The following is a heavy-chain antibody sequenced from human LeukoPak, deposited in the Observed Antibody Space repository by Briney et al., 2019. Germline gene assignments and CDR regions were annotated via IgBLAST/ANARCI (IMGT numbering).Heavy chain of an antibody. V-gene: IGHV1-69*13. D-gene: IGHD3-3*01. J-gene: IGHJ4*02. CDR1: GGTFSSYA. CDR3: ARERVWSGYYTEDGDY. CDR2: IIPIFGTA. Sequence: ASVKVSCKASGGTFSSYAISWVRQAPGQGLEWMGGIIPIFGTANYAQKFQGRVTIAADESTSIAYMELSSLRSEDTAVYYCARERVWSGYYTEDGDYWGQGTLVTVSS.